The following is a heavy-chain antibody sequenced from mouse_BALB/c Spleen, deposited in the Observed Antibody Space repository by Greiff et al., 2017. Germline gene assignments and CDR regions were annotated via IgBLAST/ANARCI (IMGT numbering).Heavy chain of an antibody. Sequence: VQLQQSGPGLVAPSQSLSITCTVSGFSLTGYGVNWVRQPPGKGLEWLGMIWGDGSTDYNSALKSRLSISKDNSKSQVFLKMNSLQTDDTARYYCARDRDYGSRAMDYWGQGTSVTVSS. J-gene: IGHJ4*01. V-gene: IGHV2-6-7*01. CDR1: GFSLTGYG. CDR3: ARDRDYGSRAMDY. D-gene: IGHD1-1*01. CDR2: IWGDGST.